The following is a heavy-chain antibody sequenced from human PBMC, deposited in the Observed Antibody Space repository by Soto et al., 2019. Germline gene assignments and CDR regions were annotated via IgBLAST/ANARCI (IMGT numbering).Heavy chain of an antibody. J-gene: IGHJ6*02. CDR2: VRNIADGETT. CDR3: ARYTYTSRYSYYGMDV. Sequence: GGSLTLSCTTSGFSFADYAMSWFRLPPGKGMEWVGIVRNIADGETTEYAASVRGRFTISRDNSKSIAYLQMNSLTSEDTAVYYCARYTYTSRYSYYGMDVWGQGTTVTVSS. CDR1: GFSFADYA. V-gene: IGHV3-49*03. D-gene: IGHD6-13*01.